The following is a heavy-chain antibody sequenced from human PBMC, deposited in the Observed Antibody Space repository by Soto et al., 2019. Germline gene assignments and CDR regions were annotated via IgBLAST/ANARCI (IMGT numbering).Heavy chain of an antibody. CDR2: IYPSDSTV. CDR1: GYTFANYW. Sequence: GASLKISCQSSGYTFANYWIVWVRQMPGKGLEWMGIIYPSDSTVKYSQSVQGQVTMSVDNSISTAYLQGSSLKASDAAGYYCARGNVANYFEPWGQGTLVTVSS. D-gene: IGHD1-7*01. V-gene: IGHV5-51*01. J-gene: IGHJ5*02. CDR3: ARGNVANYFEP.